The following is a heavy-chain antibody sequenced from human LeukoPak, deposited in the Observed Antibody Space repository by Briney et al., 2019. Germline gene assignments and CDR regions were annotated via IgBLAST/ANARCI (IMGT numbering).Heavy chain of an antibody. CDR1: GFTFRSYV. CDR2: ITDSGDKT. J-gene: IGHJ4*02. CDR3: ARDYYDSSGYCFY. D-gene: IGHD3-22*01. Sequence: GGSLRLSCAASGFTFRSYVLTWVRQAPGKGLEWVSSITDSGDKTFYADSVKGRFTISRDNAKNSLYLQMNSLRAEDTAVYYCARDYYDSSGYCFYWGQGTLVTVSS. V-gene: IGHV3-21*01.